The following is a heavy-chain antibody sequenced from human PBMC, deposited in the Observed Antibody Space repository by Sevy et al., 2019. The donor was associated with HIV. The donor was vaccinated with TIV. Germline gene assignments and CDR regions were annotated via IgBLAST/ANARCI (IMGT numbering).Heavy chain of an antibody. CDR1: GFTFSNTW. CDR2: IKSKTDDGTT. J-gene: IGHJ6*02. CDR3: TTGEDVYSSSWHPHYSYGMDV. D-gene: IGHD6-13*01. V-gene: IGHV3-15*07. Sequence: GESLKISCAASGFTFSNTWMNWVRQAPGKGLEWVGRIKSKTDDGTTDYAAPVKGRFTISRDVSKNTLYLQMNSLKTEDTAVYYGTTGEDVYSSSWHPHYSYGMDVWGQGTTVTVSS.